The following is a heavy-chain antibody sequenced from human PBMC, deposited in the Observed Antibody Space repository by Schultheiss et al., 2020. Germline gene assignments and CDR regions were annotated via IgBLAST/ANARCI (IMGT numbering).Heavy chain of an antibody. CDR2: LWFDGSNK. D-gene: IGHD1-26*01. V-gene: IGHV3-30*02. J-gene: IGHJ6*03. CDR3: AKEHDKWVFYYHYMDV. Sequence: GGSLRLSCAASGFTFSTYDLHWVRQAPGEGLKWVVVLWFDGSNKYYADSVEGRFTISRDNSKNTLYLQMNSLRAEDTAVYYCAKEHDKWVFYYHYMDVWGKGTTVTVSS. CDR1: GFTFSTYD.